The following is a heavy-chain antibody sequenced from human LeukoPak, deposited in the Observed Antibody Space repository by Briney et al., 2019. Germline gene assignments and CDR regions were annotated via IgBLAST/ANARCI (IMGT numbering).Heavy chain of an antibody. CDR2: ISGSGGST. D-gene: IGHD2-21*01. J-gene: IGHJ4*02. Sequence: GGSLRLSCAASGFTFSSYAMSWVRQAPGRGLEWVSAISGSGGSTYYADSVKGRFTISRDNSWNTLYLQMNSLRAGDTAVYYCARDRAKVIATLMEWGQGTLVTVSS. V-gene: IGHV3-23*01. CDR3: ARDRAKVIATLME. CDR1: GFTFSSYA.